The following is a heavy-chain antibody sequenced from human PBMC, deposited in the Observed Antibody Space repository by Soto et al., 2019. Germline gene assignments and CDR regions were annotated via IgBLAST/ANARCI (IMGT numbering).Heavy chain of an antibody. V-gene: IGHV3-11*01. CDR2: ISSSGSTI. Sequence: KPGGSLRLSCAASGFTFSDYYMSWIRQAPGKGLEWVSYISSSGSTIYYADSVKGRFTISRDNAKNSLYLQMNSLRAEDTAVYYCARRSAAGTKGWNYYYMDVWGKGTTVTVSS. CDR3: ARRSAAGTKGWNYYYMDV. CDR1: GFTFSDYY. J-gene: IGHJ6*03. D-gene: IGHD6-13*01.